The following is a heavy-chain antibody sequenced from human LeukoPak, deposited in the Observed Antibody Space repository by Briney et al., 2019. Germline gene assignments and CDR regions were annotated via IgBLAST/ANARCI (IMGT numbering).Heavy chain of an antibody. CDR2: ISASGDYI. J-gene: IGHJ4*02. CDR1: GFXFSNHG. V-gene: IGHV3-21*04. Sequence: GGSLRLSCVASGFXFSNHGISWVRQAPGKRLEWVSSISASGDYIYYADSVKGRFTISRDNSKNSLSLQMSSLRSEDTALYYCARESETSGWYDYWGQGTLVTVSS. CDR3: ARESETSGWYDY. D-gene: IGHD6-19*01.